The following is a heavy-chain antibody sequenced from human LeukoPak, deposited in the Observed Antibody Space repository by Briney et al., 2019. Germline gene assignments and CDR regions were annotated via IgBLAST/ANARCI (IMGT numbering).Heavy chain of an antibody. CDR1: GGSISSSTYY. V-gene: IGHV4-39*01. J-gene: IGHJ5*02. D-gene: IGHD6-13*01. CDR2: IYYGGST. Sequence: SDTLSLTCTVSGGSISSSTYYWGWIRQPPGKGLEWIGGIYYGGSTYYNPSLKSRITISVDTSKNQFSLKLSSVTAADTAVYYCARYSSSTYNWFDPWGQGTLVTVSS. CDR3: ARYSSSTYNWFDP.